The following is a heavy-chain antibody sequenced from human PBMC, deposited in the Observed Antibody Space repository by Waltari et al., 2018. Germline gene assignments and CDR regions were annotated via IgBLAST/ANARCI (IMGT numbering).Heavy chain of an antibody. D-gene: IGHD3-10*01. V-gene: IGHV3-30*02. J-gene: IGHJ3*02. CDR2: IEYDESNK. CDR3: AKANMVQGVIYAFDI. Sequence: QVQLVESGGGVVQPGGSLRLSCAASGFPFSSYGMPWVRQARGKGLEWVAFIEYDESNKYYADSVKGRFTISRDNSKNTLYLQMNSLRAEDTAVYYCAKANMVQGVIYAFDIWGQGTMVTVSS. CDR1: GFPFSSYG.